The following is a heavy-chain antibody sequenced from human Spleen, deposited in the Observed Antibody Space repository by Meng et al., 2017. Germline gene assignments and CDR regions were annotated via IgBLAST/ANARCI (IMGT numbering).Heavy chain of an antibody. D-gene: IGHD3/OR15-3a*01. V-gene: IGHV1-2*02. CDR3: ARGKKRTGYSYYFDY. CDR1: GYTFTDHY. J-gene: IGHJ4*02. Sequence: ASVKVSCKASGYTFTDHYIHWVRQAPGQGLEWMGWIHPKSGDTNFVQRFQGRVTMTRDTSITTAYMELSGLRSDDTAMYYCARGKKRTGYSYYFDYWGQGTLVTVSS. CDR2: IHPKSGDT.